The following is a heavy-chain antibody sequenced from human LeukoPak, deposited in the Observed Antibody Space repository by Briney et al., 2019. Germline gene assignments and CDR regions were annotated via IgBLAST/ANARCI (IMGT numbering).Heavy chain of an antibody. CDR2: ISGSGGST. J-gene: IGHJ4*02. CDR3: AKDSGLSGAPTDY. D-gene: IGHD3-16*02. CDR1: GFTFSSYA. Sequence: GGSLRLSCAASGFTFSSYAMIWVRQAPGKGLEWVSAISGSGGSTYYADSVKGRFTISRDNSKNTLYLQMNSLRAEDTAVYYCAKDSGLSGAPTDYWGQGTLVTVSS. V-gene: IGHV3-23*01.